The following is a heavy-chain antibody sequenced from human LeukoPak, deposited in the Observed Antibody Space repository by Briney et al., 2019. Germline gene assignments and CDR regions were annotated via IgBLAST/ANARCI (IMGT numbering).Heavy chain of an antibody. J-gene: IGHJ5*02. CDR2: ISYTGST. Sequence: SETLSLTCTVSGGSISSSFDYWGWIRQPPGKGLEWIGSISYTGSTYYNPSLKSRVIISVDTSKNQFSLKLSSVTAADTAVYYCARGVVRGVNIWFDPWGQGTLVTVSS. CDR3: ARGVVRGVNIWFDP. D-gene: IGHD3-10*01. CDR1: GGSISSSFDY. V-gene: IGHV4-39*07.